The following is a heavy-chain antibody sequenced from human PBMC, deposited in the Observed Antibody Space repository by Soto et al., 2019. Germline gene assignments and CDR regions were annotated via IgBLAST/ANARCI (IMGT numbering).Heavy chain of an antibody. CDR2: ISSSSSYT. Sequence: GGSLRLSCAASGFTFSDYYMSWIRQAPGKGLEWVSYISSSSSYTNYADSVKGRFTISRDNAKNSLYLQMNSLRAEDTAVYYCARDNPDCSGGSCCLQAYYYGMDVWGQGTTVTVSS. D-gene: IGHD2-15*01. V-gene: IGHV3-11*06. CDR3: ARDNPDCSGGSCCLQAYYYGMDV. CDR1: GFTFSDYY. J-gene: IGHJ6*02.